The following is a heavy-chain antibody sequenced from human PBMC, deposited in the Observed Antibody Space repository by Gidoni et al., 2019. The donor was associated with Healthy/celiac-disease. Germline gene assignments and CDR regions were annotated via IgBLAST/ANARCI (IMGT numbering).Heavy chain of an antibody. J-gene: IGHJ2*01. Sequence: QLQLQESGPGLVKPSETLSLTCTVSGGSISSSSYYWGWLRQPPGKGLEWIGSIYYSGSTYYNPSLKSRVTISVDTSKNQFSLKLSSVTAADTAVYYCARQVPIAAAGTSWYFDLWGRGTLVTVSS. D-gene: IGHD6-13*01. CDR2: IYYSGST. CDR1: GGSISSSSYY. CDR3: ARQVPIAAAGTSWYFDL. V-gene: IGHV4-39*01.